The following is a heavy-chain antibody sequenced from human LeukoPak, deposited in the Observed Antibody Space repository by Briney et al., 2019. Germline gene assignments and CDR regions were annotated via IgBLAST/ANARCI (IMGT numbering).Heavy chain of an antibody. D-gene: IGHD2-2*01. CDR1: GYTFTSYG. CDR3: ARRGYSSSTSCEKFDY. V-gene: IGHV1-18*04. J-gene: IGHJ4*02. CDR2: ISAYNGNT. Sequence: ASVKVSCKASGYTFTSYGISWVRQAPGQGLEWMGWISAYNGNTNYAQKLQGRVTMTTDTSTSTAYMELRSLRSDDTAVYYCARRGYSSSTSCEKFDYWGQGTLVTVSS.